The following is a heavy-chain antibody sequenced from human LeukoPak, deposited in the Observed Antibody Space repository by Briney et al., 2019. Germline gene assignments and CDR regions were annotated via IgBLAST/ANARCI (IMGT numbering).Heavy chain of an antibody. CDR1: GGSFSGYY. Sequence: SETLSLTCAVYGGSFSGYYWSWIRQPPGKGLEWIGEINHSGSTNYNPSLKSRVTISVDTSKNQFSLKLSSVTAADTAVYYCARHRSSGSYDFGDPNWFDPWGQGTLVTVSS. CDR2: INHSGST. V-gene: IGHV4-34*01. D-gene: IGHD1-26*01. CDR3: ARHRSSGSYDFGDPNWFDP. J-gene: IGHJ5*02.